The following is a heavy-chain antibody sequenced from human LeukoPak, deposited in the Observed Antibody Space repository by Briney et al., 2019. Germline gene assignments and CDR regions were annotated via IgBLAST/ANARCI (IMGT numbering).Heavy chain of an antibody. D-gene: IGHD6-6*01. CDR3: ARVSQYSSSSGRYYFDY. V-gene: IGHV3-74*01. Sequence: GGSLRLSCAASGFTFSSYWMHWVRQAPGKGLVWVSRINSDGSSTSYADSVKGRFTISRDSAKNTLYLQMNSLRAEDTAVYYCARVSQYSSSSGRYYFDYWGQGTLVTVSS. J-gene: IGHJ4*02. CDR1: GFTFSSYW. CDR2: INSDGSST.